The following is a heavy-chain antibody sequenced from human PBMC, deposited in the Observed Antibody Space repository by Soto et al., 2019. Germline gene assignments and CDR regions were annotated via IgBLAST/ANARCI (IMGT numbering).Heavy chain of an antibody. V-gene: IGHV1-69*13. J-gene: IGHJ6*02. CDR2: IIPIFGTA. D-gene: IGHD6-13*01. CDR1: GGTFSSYA. Sequence: SVKVSCKASGGTFSSYAISWVRQAPGQGLEWMGGIIPIFGTANYAQKFQGRVTITADESTSTAYMELSSLRSEDTAVYYRASISTAAGDYYYYYGMDVWGQGTTVTVSS. CDR3: ASISTAAGDYYYYYGMDV.